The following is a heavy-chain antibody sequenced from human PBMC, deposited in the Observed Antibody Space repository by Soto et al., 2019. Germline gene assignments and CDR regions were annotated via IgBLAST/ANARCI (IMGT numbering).Heavy chain of an antibody. CDR2: INQDGSEK. J-gene: IGHJ4*02. CDR3: SWGVGDAF. Sequence: EVHLVESGGGLVQTGGSLRLSCAIFESTVSRDWMNWVRQAPGKGLEWVAHINQDGSEKYYVDSVKGRFTISRDNAKESLYLQMNSLRPADTAMHYCSWGVGDAFWGQGTLVTVSS. D-gene: IGHD1-26*01. CDR1: ESTVSRDW. V-gene: IGHV3-7*04.